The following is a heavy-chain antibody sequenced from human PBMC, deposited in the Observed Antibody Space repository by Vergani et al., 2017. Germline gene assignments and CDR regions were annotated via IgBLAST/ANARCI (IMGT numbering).Heavy chain of an antibody. D-gene: IGHD6-19*01. CDR2: INSDGSST. J-gene: IGHJ3*02. Sequence: EVQLVESGGGLVQPGGSLRLSCAASGFTFNSYWMHWVRQAPGKGLVWVSRINSDGSSTSYADSVKGRFTISRDNAKNTLFLQMNSLRAEDTAVYYCARERYSSGWYNAFDIWGQGTMVTVSS. CDR1: GFTFNSYW. V-gene: IGHV3-74*01. CDR3: ARERYSSGWYNAFDI.